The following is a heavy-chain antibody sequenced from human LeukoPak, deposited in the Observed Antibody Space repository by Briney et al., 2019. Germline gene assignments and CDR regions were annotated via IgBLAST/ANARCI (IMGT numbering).Heavy chain of an antibody. CDR3: ARVLSSSWYYYYYYMDV. Sequence: ASVKVSCKASGYTFTSYDINWVRQATGQGLEWMGWMNPNSGNTGYAQKFQGRVTMTRNTSISTAYMEQSSLRSEDTAVYYCARVLSSSWYYYYYYMDVWGKGTTVTVSS. D-gene: IGHD6-13*01. J-gene: IGHJ6*03. CDR1: GYTFTSYD. V-gene: IGHV1-8*01. CDR2: MNPNSGNT.